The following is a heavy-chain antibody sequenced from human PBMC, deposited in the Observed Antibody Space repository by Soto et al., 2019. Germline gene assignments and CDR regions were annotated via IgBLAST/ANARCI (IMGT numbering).Heavy chain of an antibody. J-gene: IGHJ6*02. CDR3: ASPTKPLYYYYGMDV. V-gene: IGHV1-69*12. CDR1: GGTFSSYA. CDR2: IIPIFGTA. Sequence: QVQLVQSGAEVKKPGSSVKVSCKASGGTFSSYAISWVRQAPGQGLEWMGGIIPIFGTANYAQKFQGRDTXPADESTSTAYMELSSLRSEDTAVYYCASPTKPLYYYYGMDVWGQGTTVTVSS. D-gene: IGHD1-1*01.